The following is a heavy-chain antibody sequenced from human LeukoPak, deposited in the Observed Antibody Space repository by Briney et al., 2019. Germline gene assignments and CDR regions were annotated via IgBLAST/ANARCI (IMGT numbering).Heavy chain of an antibody. CDR1: GGSINSTRYY. D-gene: IGHD2-15*01. V-gene: IGHV4-39*01. CDR3: ATGSLTPRYYYYFYMPV. J-gene: IGHJ6*03. CDR2: VYYSGDT. Sequence: SETLSLTCTLSGGSINSTRYYWGWLRQPPGKGLEWIGSVYYSGDTHYSPSLSSRVTISVYTSKKQFSLKMNSMTAPHTPVYYCATGSLTPRYYYYFYMPVWRKGTT.